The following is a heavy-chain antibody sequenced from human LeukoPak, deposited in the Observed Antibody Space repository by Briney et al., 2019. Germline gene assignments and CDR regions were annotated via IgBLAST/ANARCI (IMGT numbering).Heavy chain of an antibody. D-gene: IGHD6-13*01. CDR2: INSDGSST. Sequence: LSLTCTVSGASIISGGYYWSWIRQHPGKGLVWVSRINSDGSSTSYADSVKGRFTISRDNAKNTLYLQMNSLRAEDTAVYYCARDRPSSSWYGYYGMDVWGQGTTVTVSS. V-gene: IGHV3-74*01. CDR3: ARDRPSSSWYGYYGMDV. J-gene: IGHJ6*02. CDR1: GASIISGGYY.